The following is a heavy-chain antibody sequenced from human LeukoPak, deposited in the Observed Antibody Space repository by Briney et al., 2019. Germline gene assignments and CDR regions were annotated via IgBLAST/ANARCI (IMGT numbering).Heavy chain of an antibody. CDR2: ISGSGGST. V-gene: IGHV3-23*01. D-gene: IGHD5-18*01. Sequence: GGSLRLSCAASGFTFSSYAMSWVRQAPGKGLEWVPAISGSGGSTYYADSVKGRFTISRDNSKNTLYLQMNSLRAEDTAVYYCATTAMVYYYGMDVWGQGTTVTVSS. CDR1: GFTFSSYA. J-gene: IGHJ6*02. CDR3: ATTAMVYYYGMDV.